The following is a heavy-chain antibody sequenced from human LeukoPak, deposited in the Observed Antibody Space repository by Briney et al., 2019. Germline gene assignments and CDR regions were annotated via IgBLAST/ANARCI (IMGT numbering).Heavy chain of an antibody. Sequence: SETLSLTCTVSGGSISSYYWSWIRQPPGKGLEWIGYIYYSGSTNYNPSLKSPVTISVDASKNQFSLKLSSVTAADTAVYYCARGVVPAGTYYYYYMDVWGKGTTVTVSS. V-gene: IGHV4-59*01. CDR2: IYYSGST. D-gene: IGHD2-2*01. CDR1: GGSISSYY. CDR3: ARGVVPAGTYYYYYMDV. J-gene: IGHJ6*03.